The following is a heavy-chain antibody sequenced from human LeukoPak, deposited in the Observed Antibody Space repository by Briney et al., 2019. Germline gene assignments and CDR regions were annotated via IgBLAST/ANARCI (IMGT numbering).Heavy chain of an antibody. Sequence: ASVKVSCKASGYTFTSYGISWVRQAPGQGLEWMGWISAYNGNTNYAQKLQGRVTMTTDTSTSTAYMELRSLRSDDTAVYYCARGDYYGSGTYYKKTVDYWGQGTLVTVSS. D-gene: IGHD3-10*01. J-gene: IGHJ4*02. V-gene: IGHV1-18*01. CDR2: ISAYNGNT. CDR1: GYTFTSYG. CDR3: ARGDYYGSGTYYKKTVDY.